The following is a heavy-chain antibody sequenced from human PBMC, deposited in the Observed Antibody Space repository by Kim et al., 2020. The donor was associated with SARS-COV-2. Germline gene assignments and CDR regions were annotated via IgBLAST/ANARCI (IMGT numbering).Heavy chain of an antibody. V-gene: IGHV1-18*04. CDR1: GYVFTSFG. J-gene: IGHJ4*02. CDR2: VSAYNGNT. D-gene: IGHD3-22*01. Sequence: ASVKVSCKASGYVFTSFGISWVRQAPGQGLEWVGWVSAYNGNTNYTQKFQGRVTMTTETSTTTAYMGLKNLRSDDTAIYYCAREYHFDRSGLGRFWGQGTLVTVSS. CDR3: AREYHFDRSGLGRF.